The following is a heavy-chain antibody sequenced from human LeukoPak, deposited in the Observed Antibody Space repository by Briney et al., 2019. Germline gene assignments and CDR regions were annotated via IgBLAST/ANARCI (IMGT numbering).Heavy chain of an antibody. D-gene: IGHD4-23*01. CDR2: IYYTGST. CDR3: ARGGGAFDY. Sequence: SETLSLTCTVSGGSVNSSHYYWDWIRQPPGKGLEWIGTIYYTGSTYYSPSLKSRVTISVDTSKNQFSLKLSSVTAADTAVYYCARGGGAFDYWSQGTLVTVSS. V-gene: IGHV4-39*07. CDR1: GGSVNSSHYY. J-gene: IGHJ4*02.